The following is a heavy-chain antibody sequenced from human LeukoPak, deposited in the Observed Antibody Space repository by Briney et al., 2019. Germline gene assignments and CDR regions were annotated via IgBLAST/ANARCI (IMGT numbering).Heavy chain of an antibody. Sequence: GGSLRLSCAAAGFTFSRYAMHWVRQAPGKGLEWVAVISYDGSHKDYADSVKGRFTMSRDNSKNTLYLQMNSLRAEDTAVYHCARGARKGDDYGGFFDNWGQGILVTVSS. J-gene: IGHJ4*02. CDR2: ISYDGSHK. CDR3: ARGARKGDDYGGFFDN. V-gene: IGHV3-30*14. CDR1: GFTFSRYA. D-gene: IGHD4-23*01.